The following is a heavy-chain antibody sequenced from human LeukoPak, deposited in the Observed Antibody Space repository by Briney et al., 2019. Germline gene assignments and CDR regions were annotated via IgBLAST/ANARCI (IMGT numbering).Heavy chain of an antibody. Sequence: GGSLRLSCTASGFTFSSYSMNWVRQAPGKGLVWVSRIASDGSSTTYADSVKGRFSISRDNAKNTLYLQMNSLRVEDTAVYYCARGRPHGNDYWGQGTLVTVSS. D-gene: IGHD4-23*01. V-gene: IGHV3-74*01. J-gene: IGHJ4*02. CDR2: IASDGSST. CDR1: GFTFSSYS. CDR3: ARGRPHGNDY.